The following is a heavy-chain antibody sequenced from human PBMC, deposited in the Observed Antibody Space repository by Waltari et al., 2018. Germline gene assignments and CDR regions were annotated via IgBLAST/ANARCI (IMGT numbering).Heavy chain of an antibody. CDR3: ARGNRYSSSWYLWGWFDP. J-gene: IGHJ5*02. CDR2: IIPIFGTA. D-gene: IGHD6-13*01. V-gene: IGHV1-69*14. Sequence: QVQLVQSGAEVKKPGSSVKVSCKASGGTFSSYAISWVRQAPGQGLEWMGGIIPIFGTANYAQKFQGRVTITADKSTSTAYMELSSLRSEDTAVYYCARGNRYSSSWYLWGWFDPWGQGTLVTVSS. CDR1: GGTFSSYA.